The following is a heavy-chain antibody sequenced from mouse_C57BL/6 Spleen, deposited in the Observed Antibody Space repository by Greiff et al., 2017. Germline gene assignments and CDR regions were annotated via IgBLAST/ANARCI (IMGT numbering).Heavy chain of an antibody. CDR2: IRLKSDNYAT. CDR3: TGCDGYYGPFDY. V-gene: IGHV6-3*01. D-gene: IGHD2-3*01. CDR1: GFTFSNYW. J-gene: IGHJ2*01. Sequence: EVMLVESGGGLVQPGGSMKLSCVASGFTFSNYWMNWVRQSPEKGLEWVAQIRLKSDNYATHYAESVKGRFTISRDDSKSSVYLQMNNLRAEDTGIYYCTGCDGYYGPFDYWGQGTTLTVSS.